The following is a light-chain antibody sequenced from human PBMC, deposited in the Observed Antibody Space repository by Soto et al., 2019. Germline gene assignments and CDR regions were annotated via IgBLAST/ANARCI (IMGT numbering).Light chain of an antibody. J-gene: IGLJ1*01. Sequence: QSALTQPASVSASPGQSITISCIGTSSDVGGSNFVSWYQQHPGKPPKLIIYDVATRPSGVSNRFSGSKSGSTASLIISRLQTEDEADYYCVSFTSSTTYVFGSGTKLTVL. V-gene: IGLV2-14*03. CDR3: VSFTSSTTYV. CDR2: DVA. CDR1: SSDVGGSNF.